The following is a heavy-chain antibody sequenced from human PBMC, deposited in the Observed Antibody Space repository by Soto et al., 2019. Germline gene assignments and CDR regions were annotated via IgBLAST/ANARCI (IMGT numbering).Heavy chain of an antibody. D-gene: IGHD1-1*01. V-gene: IGHV1-69*08. CDR1: GGTFSSYT. CDR3: ARDRTTSFDYYYYMHV. CDR2: IIPILGIA. Sequence: QVQLVQSGAEVKKPGSSVKVSCKASGGTFSSYTISWVRQAPGQGLEWMGRIIPILGIANYAQKFQGRVTITADKSTSTAYMALSSLISEDTAVYYCARDRTTSFDYYYYMHVWGKGTTVTVSS. J-gene: IGHJ6*03.